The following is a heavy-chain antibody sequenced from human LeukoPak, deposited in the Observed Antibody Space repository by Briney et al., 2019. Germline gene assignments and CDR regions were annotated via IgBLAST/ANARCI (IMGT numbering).Heavy chain of an antibody. Sequence: TGGSLRLSCAASGFTFSSYEMNWVRQAPGEGREWVSYISSSGSTIYYADSVKGRFTISRDNAKNSLYLQMNSLRAEDTAVYYCARDTYYAFDIWGQGTMVTVSS. D-gene: IGHD1-26*01. J-gene: IGHJ3*02. V-gene: IGHV3-48*03. CDR2: ISSSGSTI. CDR3: ARDTYYAFDI. CDR1: GFTFSSYE.